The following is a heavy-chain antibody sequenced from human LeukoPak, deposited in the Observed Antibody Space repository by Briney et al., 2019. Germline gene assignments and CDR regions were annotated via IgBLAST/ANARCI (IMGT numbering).Heavy chain of an antibody. J-gene: IGHJ4*02. V-gene: IGHV3-30*04. CDR2: ISYDGSNK. D-gene: IGHD1-14*01. CDR1: GFTFSSYA. CDR3: ARNRGMLDY. Sequence: GRSLRLSCAASGFTFSSYAMHWVRQVPGKGLEWVAVISYDGSNKYYADSVKGRFTISRDNSKNTLYLQMNSLRAEDTAVYYCARNRGMLDYWGQGTLVTVSS.